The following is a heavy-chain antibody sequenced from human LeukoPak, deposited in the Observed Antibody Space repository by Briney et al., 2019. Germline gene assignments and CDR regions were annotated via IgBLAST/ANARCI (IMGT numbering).Heavy chain of an antibody. J-gene: IGHJ4*02. CDR3: AREGGSSGRAGYCDY. Sequence: GGSLRLSCAASGFTFSSYAMSWVRQAPGKGLEWVSAISGSGGSTYYADSVKGRFTISRDNSKNTLSLEMNSLKIEDTAVYFCAREGGSSGRAGYCDYWGQGTLVTVSS. D-gene: IGHD6-19*01. CDR2: ISGSGGST. V-gene: IGHV3-23*01. CDR1: GFTFSSYA.